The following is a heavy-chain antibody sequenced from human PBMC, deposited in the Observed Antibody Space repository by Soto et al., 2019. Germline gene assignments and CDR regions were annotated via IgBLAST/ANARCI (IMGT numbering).Heavy chain of an antibody. CDR1: GFTFSNYW. CDR2: INPDGSRP. CDR3: ATVKLGSYDWFDP. J-gene: IGHJ5*02. D-gene: IGHD3-16*01. V-gene: IGHV3-74*01. Sequence: EVQLVESGGGLVQPGGSLRLSCAASGFTFSNYWMHWVRQAPGKGLMWVSRINPDGSRPTYADSVKGRFAISRDNAKNTLYLQMNSLRADDTSVYYCATVKLGSYDWFDPWGQGTLVTVSS.